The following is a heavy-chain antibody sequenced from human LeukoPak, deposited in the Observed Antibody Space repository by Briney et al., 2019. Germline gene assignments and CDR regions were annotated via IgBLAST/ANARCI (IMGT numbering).Heavy chain of an antibody. V-gene: IGHV3-21*05. Sequence: TGGSLRLSCAASGFTFSNYGMNWVRQAPGKGLEWISYISSSSSYTNYADSVKGRFTISRDNAKNSLYLQMNSLRAEDTAVYYCARGRTYYYDSGGYSPFDYWGQGALVTVSS. CDR3: ARGRTYYYDSGGYSPFDY. CDR1: GFTFSNYG. J-gene: IGHJ4*02. CDR2: ISSSSSYT. D-gene: IGHD3-22*01.